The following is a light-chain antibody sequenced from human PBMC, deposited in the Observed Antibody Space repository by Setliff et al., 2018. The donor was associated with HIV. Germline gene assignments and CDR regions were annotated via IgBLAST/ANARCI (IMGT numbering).Light chain of an antibody. CDR3: QVWDSSSDHHV. V-gene: IGLV3-21*03. CDR1: NSGSKS. Sequence: SNELTQPPSVSVAPVKTARITCGGNNSGSKSVHWYQQKPGQAPVLVVYDDNDRPSGIPERFSGSNSGNTATLTISRVEAGDEADYYCQVWDSSSDHHVFGTGTKVTVL. J-gene: IGLJ1*01. CDR2: DDN.